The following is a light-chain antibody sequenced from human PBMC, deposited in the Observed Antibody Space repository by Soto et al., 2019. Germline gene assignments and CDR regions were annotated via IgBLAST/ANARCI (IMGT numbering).Light chain of an antibody. CDR2: LNNDGSH. J-gene: IGLJ2*01. V-gene: IGLV4-69*01. CDR1: SGHSSYA. CDR3: QAWGTGFQF. Sequence: QLVLTQSPSASASLGASVKLTCTLSSGHSSYAIAWHQKQPGKGPRYLMDLNNDGSHTKGDGLPDRFSGSSSGADRYLIISSLQSEDEADYYWQAWGTGFQFFGGGTKLTVL.